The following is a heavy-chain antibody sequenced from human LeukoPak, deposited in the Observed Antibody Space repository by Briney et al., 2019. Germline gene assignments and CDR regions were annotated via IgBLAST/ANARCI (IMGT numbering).Heavy chain of an antibody. J-gene: IGHJ4*02. D-gene: IGHD5-12*01. CDR3: AREESGYVEELDY. V-gene: IGHV3-48*03. Sequence: GGSLRLSCAASGFTFSSYEMNWVRQAPGKGLEWVSYISSSGSTIYYADSVKGRFTISRDNAKNSLYLQMNSLRAEDTAVYYCAREESGYVEELDYWGRGTLVTVSS. CDR2: ISSSGSTI. CDR1: GFTFSSYE.